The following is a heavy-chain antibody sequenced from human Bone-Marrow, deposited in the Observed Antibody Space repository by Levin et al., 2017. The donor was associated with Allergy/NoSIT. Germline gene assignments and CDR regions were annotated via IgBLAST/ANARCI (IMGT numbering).Heavy chain of an antibody. V-gene: IGHV3-33*01. D-gene: IGHD2/OR15-2a*01. J-gene: IGHJ6*02. CDR3: ARDIGGRPGQYFYGMDV. CDR2: IWNDGTNE. CDR1: GFTFSSFG. Sequence: LTGGSLRLSCAASGFTFSSFGIHWVRQAPGKGLEWVALIWNDGTNENYADSVRGRFTISRDNSKNTLSLQMNSLRVDDTAVYYCARDIGGRPGQYFYGMDVWGQGTTVTVSS.